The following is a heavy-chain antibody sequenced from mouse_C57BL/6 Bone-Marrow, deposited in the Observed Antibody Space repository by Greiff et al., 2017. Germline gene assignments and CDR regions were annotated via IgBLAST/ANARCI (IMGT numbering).Heavy chain of an antibody. CDR3: ARRGAYYSYYYVMGS. V-gene: IGHV1-82*01. CDR2: IYPGDGDT. Sequence: QVQLQQPGAELVKPGASVKLSCKASGYAFSSSWMNWVKQRPGKGLEWIGRIYPGDGDTNYNGKFKGKATLTADKSSSTAYMQLSSLTSEDSAVYFCARRGAYYSYYYVMGSCGHRTSVT. D-gene: IGHD2-12*01. CDR1: GYAFSSSW. J-gene: IGHJ4*01.